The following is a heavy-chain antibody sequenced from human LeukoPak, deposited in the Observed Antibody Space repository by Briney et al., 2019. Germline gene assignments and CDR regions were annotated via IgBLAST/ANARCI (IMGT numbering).Heavy chain of an antibody. Sequence: QSGGSLRLSCAASGFTFDDYAMHWVRQAPGKGLEWVSGISWNSGSMGYADSVKGRFTISRDNAKNSLYLQMNSLRAEDTALYYCAKDIGAVTNGFDYWGQGTLVTVSS. V-gene: IGHV3-9*01. D-gene: IGHD4-17*01. CDR3: AKDIGAVTNGFDY. J-gene: IGHJ4*02. CDR1: GFTFDDYA. CDR2: ISWNSGSM.